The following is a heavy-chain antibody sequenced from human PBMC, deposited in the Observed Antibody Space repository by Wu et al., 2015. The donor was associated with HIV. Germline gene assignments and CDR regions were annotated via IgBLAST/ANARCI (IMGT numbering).Heavy chain of an antibody. CDR2: INHSGST. CDR1: GGSFSGYY. Sequence: QVQLQQWGAGLLKPSETLSLTCAVYGGSFSGYYWSWIRQPPGKGLEWIGEINHSGSTNYNPSLKSRVTISVDTSKNQFSLKLSSVTAADTAVYYCARGRYSYYYDSSGYSAFDYWGQGTLVTVSS. CDR3: ARGRYSYYYDSSGYSAFDY. D-gene: IGHD3-22*01. J-gene: IGHJ4*02. V-gene: IGHV4-34*01.